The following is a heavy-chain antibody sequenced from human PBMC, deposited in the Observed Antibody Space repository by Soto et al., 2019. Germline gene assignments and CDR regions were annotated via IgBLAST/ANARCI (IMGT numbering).Heavy chain of an antibody. D-gene: IGHD3-22*01. CDR1: GFTFSSYG. J-gene: IGHJ4*02. CDR2: ISYDGSNK. V-gene: IGHV3-30*18. Sequence: QVQLVESGGGVVQPGRSLRLSCAASGFTFSSYGMHWVRQAPGKGLEWVAVISYDGSNKYYADSVKGRFTISRDNSKNAPYSKMTSLRAEETAAYYCAKDPHYYDSRARGVYWGQGPLGTVSS. CDR3: AKDPHYYDSRARGVY.